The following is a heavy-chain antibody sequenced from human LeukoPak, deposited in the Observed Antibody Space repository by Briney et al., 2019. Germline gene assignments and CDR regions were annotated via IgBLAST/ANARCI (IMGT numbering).Heavy chain of an antibody. V-gene: IGHV3-23*01. J-gene: IGHJ4*02. Sequence: GGSLRLSCVASGFTFSTYGMSWVRQAPGKGLEWVSAISGSGGSTYYADSVKGRFTISRDNSKNSLYLQMNSLRVEDTAIYYCARDKWSGWSFDFWGQGTLVTVSS. CDR3: ARDKWSGWSFDF. D-gene: IGHD6-19*01. CDR2: ISGSGGST. CDR1: GFTFSTYG.